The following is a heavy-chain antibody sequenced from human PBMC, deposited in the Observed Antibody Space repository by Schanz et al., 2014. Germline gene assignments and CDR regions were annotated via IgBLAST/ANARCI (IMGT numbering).Heavy chain of an antibody. D-gene: IGHD2-2*01. CDR2: ITYDGSNT. V-gene: IGHV3-30*04. CDR1: GFTMITYA. J-gene: IGHJ4*02. CDR3: IRGDIMVVPVAHF. Sequence: VHLVESGGGLVQPGGSLRLSCAASGFTMITYAMHWVRQPPGKGLEWVAIITYDGSNTYHADSVKGRFTISRDNSKNTLYLQMNSLRAEDTAVYYCIRGDIMVVPVAHFWGQGILVTVSS.